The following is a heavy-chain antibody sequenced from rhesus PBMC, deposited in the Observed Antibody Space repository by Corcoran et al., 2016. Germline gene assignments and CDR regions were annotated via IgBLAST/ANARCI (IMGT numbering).Heavy chain of an antibody. V-gene: IGHV3S5*01. CDR2: LKSGGGST. CDR1: GFTFSSSG. D-gene: IGHD5-24*01. CDR3: AKERRYSGPFDY. Sequence: EVQLVETGGGLVQPGGSLKLSCAASGFTFSSSGMSWVRQAPGKGLEWVSDLKSGGGSTDSADSVNGRFTIYRDNSKNTLSLQMNSMRAEDTAVYYCAKERRYSGPFDYWGQGVLVTVSS. J-gene: IGHJ4*01.